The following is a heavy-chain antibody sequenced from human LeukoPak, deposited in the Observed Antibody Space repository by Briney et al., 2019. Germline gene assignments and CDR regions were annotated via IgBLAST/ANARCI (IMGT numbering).Heavy chain of an antibody. CDR3: ARGWGDYGDYEAFDY. D-gene: IGHD4-17*01. V-gene: IGHV4-59*01. J-gene: IGHJ4*02. CDR2: IYYSGST. CDR1: GGSISSYY. Sequence: SETLSLTCTVSGGSISSYYWSWIRQPPGKGLEWIGYIYYSGSTNYNPSLKSRVTISVDTSKNQFSLKLSSVTAADTAVYYCARGWGDYGDYEAFDYWGQGTLVTVSS.